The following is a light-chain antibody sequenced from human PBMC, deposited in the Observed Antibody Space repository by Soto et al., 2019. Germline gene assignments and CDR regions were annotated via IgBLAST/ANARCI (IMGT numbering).Light chain of an antibody. CDR3: QQYGSSPPLT. CDR2: GAS. J-gene: IGKJ4*01. V-gene: IGKV3-20*01. CDR1: QSVSSSY. Sequence: EIVLTQSPATLSLSPGERATLSCRASQSVSSSYLAWYQQKPGQPPRLLIYGASSRATGIPDRFSGSGSGTDFTLTISRLEPEDFAVYYCQQYGSSPPLTFGGGTKVDIK.